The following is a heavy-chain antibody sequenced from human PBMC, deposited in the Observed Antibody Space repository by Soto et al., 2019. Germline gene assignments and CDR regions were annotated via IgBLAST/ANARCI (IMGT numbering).Heavy chain of an antibody. J-gene: IGHJ4*02. V-gene: IGHV1-18*01. CDR3: ARDSSCWYRENDY. CDR2: ISAYNGNT. Sequence: QVQLVQSGAEVKKPGASVKVSCKASGYTFTSYGISWVRQAPGQGLEWLGWISAYNGNTNYAQKLQGRVTMTTDTTTSTAYMARRSLRPDDTAVYGCARDSSCWYRENDYWGQGTLVTVSS. CDR1: GYTFTSYG. D-gene: IGHD6-13*01.